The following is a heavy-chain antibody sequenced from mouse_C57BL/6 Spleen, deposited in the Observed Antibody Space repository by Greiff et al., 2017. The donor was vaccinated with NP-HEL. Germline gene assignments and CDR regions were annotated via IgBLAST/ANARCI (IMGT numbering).Heavy chain of an antibody. V-gene: IGHV1-7*01. CDR2: INPSSGYT. J-gene: IGHJ2*01. CDR1: GYTFTSYW. Sequence: VKVVESGAELAKPGASVKLSCKASGYTFTSYWMHWVKQRPGQGLEWIGYINPSSGYTKYNQKFKDKATLTADKSSSTAYMQLSSLTYEDSAVYYCARTITTVEYYFDYWGQGTTLTVSS. CDR3: ARTITTVEYYFDY. D-gene: IGHD1-1*01.